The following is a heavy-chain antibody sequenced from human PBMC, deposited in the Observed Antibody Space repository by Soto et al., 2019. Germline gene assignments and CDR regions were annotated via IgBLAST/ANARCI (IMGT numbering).Heavy chain of an antibody. J-gene: IGHJ3*02. V-gene: IGHV4-39*01. CDR3: ARRGYYAISAFDI. Sequence: QLQLQESGPGLVKPSETLSLTCTVSGGSISSSSYYWGWIRQPPGKGLEWIGSIYYSGSTYYNPSLKSRVTISGDTSKNQFALKLSSVTAADTAVYYCARRGYYAISAFDIWGQGTMVTVSS. D-gene: IGHD2-8*01. CDR2: IYYSGST. CDR1: GGSISSSSYY.